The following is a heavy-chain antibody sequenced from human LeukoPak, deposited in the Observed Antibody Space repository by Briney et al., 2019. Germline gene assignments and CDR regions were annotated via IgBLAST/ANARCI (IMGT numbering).Heavy chain of an antibody. Sequence: EASVKVSCKASGYTFTSYYMHWVRQAPGQGLEWMGIINPSGGSTSYAQKFQGRVTMTRDTSTSTVYMELSSLRSEDTAVYYCARDPVTTNPSLTTTPFGYWGQGTLVTVSS. V-gene: IGHV1-46*01. J-gene: IGHJ4*02. CDR3: ARDPVTTNPSLTTTPFGY. CDR2: INPSGGST. CDR1: GYTFTSYY. D-gene: IGHD1-1*01.